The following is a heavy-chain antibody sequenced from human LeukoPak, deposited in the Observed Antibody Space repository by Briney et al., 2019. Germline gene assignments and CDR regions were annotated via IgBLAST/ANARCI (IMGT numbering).Heavy chain of an antibody. D-gene: IGHD7-27*01. CDR2: IYYTGST. Sequence: PSETLSLTCTVSGDSISNSYWSWIRQPPGKGLEWIGFIYYTGSTNYNPSLKTRVTISVDTSKSQFSLKLSSVTAADTAVYYCAQGITNWAKFDYWGQGTLVTVSS. J-gene: IGHJ4*02. CDR3: AQGITNWAKFDY. CDR1: GDSISNSY. V-gene: IGHV4-59*01.